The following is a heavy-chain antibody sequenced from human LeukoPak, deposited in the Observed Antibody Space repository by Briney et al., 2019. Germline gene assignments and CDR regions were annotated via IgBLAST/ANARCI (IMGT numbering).Heavy chain of an antibody. J-gene: IGHJ4*02. CDR2: IGTAGDT. D-gene: IGHD1-1*01. CDR3: ARVAKERVGGVYYFDY. V-gene: IGHV3-13*01. CDR1: GFTFSDYD. Sequence: GGSLSLSCAASGFTFSDYDMHWVRQATGKGLEWVSAIGTAGDTYYTGSVKGRFTISTENAKNSLYLQMNSLRAGDTAVSYCARVAKERVGGVYYFDYWGQGTLVTVSS.